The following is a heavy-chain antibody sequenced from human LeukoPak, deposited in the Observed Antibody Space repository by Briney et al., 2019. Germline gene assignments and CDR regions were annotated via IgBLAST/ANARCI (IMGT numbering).Heavy chain of an antibody. D-gene: IGHD1-26*01. Sequence: VKVSCKASGGTFSSYAISWVRQAPGQGLEWMGGIIPIFGTANYAQKFQGRVTITADKSTSTAYMELSSLRSEDTAVYYCAREIIVGATTTNWFDPWGQGTLVTVSS. CDR1: GGTFSSYA. CDR3: AREIIVGATTTNWFDP. V-gene: IGHV1-69*06. CDR2: IIPIFGTA. J-gene: IGHJ5*02.